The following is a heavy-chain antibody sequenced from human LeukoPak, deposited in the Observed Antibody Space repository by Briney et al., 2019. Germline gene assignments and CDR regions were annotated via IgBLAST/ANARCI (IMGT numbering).Heavy chain of an antibody. CDR1: GGSISSYY. Sequence: SETLSLTCTVSGGSISSYYWSWIRQPPGKGLEWIGYIYYSGSTNYNPSLKSRVTISVDTSKNQFSLKLSSVTAADTAVYYCAREGYAGGVDYWGQGTLVTVSS. V-gene: IGHV4-59*01. D-gene: IGHD2-2*01. J-gene: IGHJ4*02. CDR2: IYYSGST. CDR3: AREGYAGGVDY.